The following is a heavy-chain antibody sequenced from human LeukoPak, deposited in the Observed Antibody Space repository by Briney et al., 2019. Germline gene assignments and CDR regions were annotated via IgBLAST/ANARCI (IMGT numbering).Heavy chain of an antibody. CDR1: GGSFSGYY. Sequence: SETLSLTCAVYGGSFSGYYWSWIRQPPVKGLEWIGEINHSGSTNYNPSLKSRVTISVDTSKNQFSLKLSSVTAADTAVYYCASRYRRLTGTPPLHYYYYGMDVWGQGTTVTVSS. D-gene: IGHD1-20*01. J-gene: IGHJ6*02. CDR3: ASRYRRLTGTPPLHYYYYGMDV. V-gene: IGHV4-34*01. CDR2: INHSGST.